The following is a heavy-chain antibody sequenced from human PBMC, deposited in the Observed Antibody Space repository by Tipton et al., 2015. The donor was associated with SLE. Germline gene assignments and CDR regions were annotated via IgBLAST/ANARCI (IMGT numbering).Heavy chain of an antibody. J-gene: IGHJ1*01. Sequence: LRLSCTVSGGSISGGSYYWSWIRQPAGKGLEWIGRMYTSGSTNYNPSLKSRVTISVDTSKNQFSLKLSSVTAADTAVYYCARGAGGFPEPLEYFQHWGQGTLVIVSA. CDR1: GGSISGGSYY. V-gene: IGHV4-61*02. CDR2: MYTSGST. D-gene: IGHD1-26*01. CDR3: ARGAGGFPEPLEYFQH.